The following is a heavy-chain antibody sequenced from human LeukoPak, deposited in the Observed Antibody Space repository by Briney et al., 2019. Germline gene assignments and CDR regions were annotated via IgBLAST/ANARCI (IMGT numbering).Heavy chain of an antibody. Sequence: GGSLRLSCAASGFTFNSYGMHWVRQAPGKGLEWVAFIRYDGTNTYYADSVKGRFTISRDNSKNTLYPQMNSLRAEDTAVYYCAKKGRGKTYVWGNLYYFDYWGQGTLVTVSS. D-gene: IGHD3-16*01. CDR3: AKKGRGKTYVWGNLYYFDY. CDR2: IRYDGTNT. V-gene: IGHV3-30*02. J-gene: IGHJ4*02. CDR1: GFTFNSYG.